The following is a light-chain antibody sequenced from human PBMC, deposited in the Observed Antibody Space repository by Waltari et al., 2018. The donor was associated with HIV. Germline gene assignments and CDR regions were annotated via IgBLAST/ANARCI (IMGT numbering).Light chain of an antibody. CDR2: GNT. J-gene: IGLJ2*01. CDR1: TCNIGAGYD. Sequence: QSVLTQPPSVSGAPGQRVTISSTGGTCNIGAGYDVHWYQQLPGTAPKPLIYGNTNRPSGVPDRFSGSKSGTSASLAITGLQAEDESDYYCQSYDSSLSGVVFGGGTKLTVL. V-gene: IGLV1-40*01. CDR3: QSYDSSLSGVV.